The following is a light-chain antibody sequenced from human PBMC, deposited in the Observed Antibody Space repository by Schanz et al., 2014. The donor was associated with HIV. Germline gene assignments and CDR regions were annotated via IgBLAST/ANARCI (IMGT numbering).Light chain of an antibody. V-gene: IGKV3-20*01. Sequence: EIVLTQSPGSLSLSPGERATLSCGASPRLSSSYLAWYQQKRDQPPRLVIYATSTRAAGIPDRFSGTGSGTDFTLTISSLEPEDFAVYYCQQYGSSWTFGQGTKVEIK. CDR2: ATS. CDR3: QQYGSSWT. CDR1: PRLSSSY. J-gene: IGKJ1*01.